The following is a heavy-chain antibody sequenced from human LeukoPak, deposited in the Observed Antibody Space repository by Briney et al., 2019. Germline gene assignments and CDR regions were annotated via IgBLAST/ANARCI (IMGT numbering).Heavy chain of an antibody. V-gene: IGHV3-11*04. J-gene: IGHJ6*02. CDR1: GFTFSDYY. CDR3: VRDRRLDGDYYYYVMDV. CDR2: ISSSGSTI. D-gene: IGHD4-17*01. Sequence: GGSLRLSCAASGFTFSDYYMSWIRQAPGKGLEWVSYISSSGSTIYYADSVKGRFTISRDNSKNTLYLQINTLRAEDTAVYYCVRDRRLDGDYYYYVMDVWGQGTTVTVSS.